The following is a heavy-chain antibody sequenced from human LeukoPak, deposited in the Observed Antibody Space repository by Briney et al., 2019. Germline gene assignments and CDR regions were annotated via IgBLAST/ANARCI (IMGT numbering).Heavy chain of an antibody. CDR2: ISYDGSNK. Sequence: GGSLRLSCAASGFTFSSYGMHWVRQAPGKGLGWVAVISYDGSNKYYADSVKGRFTISRDNSKNTLYLQMNSLRAEDTAVYYCARAGTIAAAGDNWFDPWGQGTLVTVSS. CDR3: ARAGTIAAAGDNWFDP. D-gene: IGHD6-13*01. V-gene: IGHV3-30*03. J-gene: IGHJ5*02. CDR1: GFTFSSYG.